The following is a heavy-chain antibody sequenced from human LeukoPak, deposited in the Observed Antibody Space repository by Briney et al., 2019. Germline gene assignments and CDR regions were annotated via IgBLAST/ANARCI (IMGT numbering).Heavy chain of an antibody. CDR2: IIPIFGTA. V-gene: IGHV1-69*05. CDR3: AREIVGAIYYFDY. Sequence: ASVKVSCKASGGTFSSYAISWVRQAPGQGLEWMGGIIPIFGTANYAQKFQGRVTITTDESTSTAYMELSSLRSEDTAVYYCAREIVGAIYYFDYWGQGTLVTVSS. D-gene: IGHD1-26*01. CDR1: GGTFSSYA. J-gene: IGHJ4*02.